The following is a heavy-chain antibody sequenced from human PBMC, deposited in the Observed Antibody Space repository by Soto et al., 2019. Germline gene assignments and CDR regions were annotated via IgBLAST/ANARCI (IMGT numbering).Heavy chain of an antibody. CDR1: GGTFSSYT. D-gene: IGHD3-10*01. V-gene: IGHV1-8*02. J-gene: IGHJ3*02. CDR3: ARLWFGDAFDI. Sequence: PSVKVSCKASGGTFSSYTISWVRQATGQGLEWMGWMNPNSGNTGYAQKFQGRVTMTRNTSISTAYMELSSLRSEDTAVYYCARLWFGDAFDIWGQGTMVTVSS. CDR2: MNPNSGNT.